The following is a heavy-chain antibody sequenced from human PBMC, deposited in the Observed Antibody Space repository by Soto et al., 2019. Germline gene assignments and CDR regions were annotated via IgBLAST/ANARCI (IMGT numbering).Heavy chain of an antibody. J-gene: IGHJ6*03. CDR3: AKGPGTDYYYYYMDV. V-gene: IGHV3-53*05. CDR2: IYSGGST. CDR1: GFTVITLY. Sequence: VGPLRHSCAASGFTVITLYMSWVRQAPGKGLEWVSVIYSGGSTFYADSVRGRFTISRDNSKNTVNLQMNSLRAEDTALYYCAKGPGTDYYYYYMDVWGKGTTVTVSS.